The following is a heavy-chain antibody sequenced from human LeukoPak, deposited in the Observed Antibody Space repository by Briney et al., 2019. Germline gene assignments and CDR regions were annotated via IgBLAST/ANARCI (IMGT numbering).Heavy chain of an antibody. CDR2: ISYDGSNK. J-gene: IGHJ6*03. Sequence: GGSLRLSCAASGFTFSSYAMHWVRQAPGKGLEWVAVISYDGSNKYYADSVKGRFTISRDNSKNTLYLQMNSLRAEDTAVYYCARDSGSYAYYYYYYYMDVWGKGTTVTVSS. D-gene: IGHD1-26*01. V-gene: IGHV3-30-3*01. CDR1: GFTFSSYA. CDR3: ARDSGSYAYYYYYYYMDV.